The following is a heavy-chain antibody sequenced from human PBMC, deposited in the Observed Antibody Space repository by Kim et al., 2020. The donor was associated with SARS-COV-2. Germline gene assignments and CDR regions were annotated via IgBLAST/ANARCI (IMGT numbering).Heavy chain of an antibody. Sequence: GGSLRLSCAASGFTFSSYAMHWVRQAPGKGLEWVAVISYDGSNKYYADSVKGRFTISRDNTKNTLYLQMNSLRAEDTAVYYCARDRYYYDSSGYYYPRYYYYYGMDVWGPGTTVTVSS. D-gene: IGHD3-22*01. V-gene: IGHV3-30-3*01. CDR3: ARDRYYYDSSGYYYPRYYYYYGMDV. J-gene: IGHJ6*02. CDR2: ISYDGSNK. CDR1: GFTFSSYA.